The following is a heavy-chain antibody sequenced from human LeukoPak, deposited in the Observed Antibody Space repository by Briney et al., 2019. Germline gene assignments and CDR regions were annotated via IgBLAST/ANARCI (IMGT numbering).Heavy chain of an antibody. V-gene: IGHV3-30*04. CDR1: GFTFSSYA. J-gene: IGHJ4*02. CDR3: AREGYDSSGYYVFCYFDY. CDR2: ISYDGSNK. D-gene: IGHD3-22*01. Sequence: HPGGSLRLSCAASGFTFSSYAMHWVRQAPGKGLEWVAVISYDGSNKYYADSVKGRFTISRDNSKNTLYLQMNSLRTEDTAVYYCAREGYDSSGYYVFCYFDYWGQGTLVTVSS.